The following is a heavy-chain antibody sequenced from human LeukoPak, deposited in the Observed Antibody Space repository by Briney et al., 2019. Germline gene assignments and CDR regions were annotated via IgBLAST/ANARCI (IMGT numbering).Heavy chain of an antibody. V-gene: IGHV1-69*13. CDR3: ARDYCSSTSCFGVNWFDP. J-gene: IGHJ5*02. CDR2: IIPIFGTA. CDR1: GGTFSSYA. D-gene: IGHD2-2*01. Sequence: SVKVSCKASGGTFSSYAISWVRQAPGQGLEWMGGIIPIFGTANYAQKFQGRVTITADESTSTAYMELRSLRSDDTAVYYCARDYCSSTSCFGVNWFDPWGQGTLVTVSS.